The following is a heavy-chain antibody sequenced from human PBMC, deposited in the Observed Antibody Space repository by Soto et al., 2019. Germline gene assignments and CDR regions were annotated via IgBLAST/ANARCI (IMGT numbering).Heavy chain of an antibody. CDR3: ARARYFYDSSGLDD. CDR2: INVGNSNT. J-gene: IGHJ4*02. V-gene: IGHV1-3*01. D-gene: IGHD3-22*01. Sequence: ASVKVSCKASGYTFTSYPMHWVRQAPGQRLEWMGWINVGNSNTKYSQKFQGRVTICRDTSATTAYMELSSLRSEDTAVYYCARARYFYDSSGLDDWGQGTLVTVSS. CDR1: GYTFTSYP.